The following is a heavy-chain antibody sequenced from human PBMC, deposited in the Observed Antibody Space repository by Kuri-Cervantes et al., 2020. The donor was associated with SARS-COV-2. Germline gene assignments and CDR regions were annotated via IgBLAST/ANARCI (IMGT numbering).Heavy chain of an antibody. J-gene: IGHJ4*02. CDR3: ARENYGDYLAY. CDR2: ISYDGSNK. D-gene: IGHD4-17*01. CDR1: GFTFSSYA. V-gene: IGHV3-30*04. Sequence: GGSLRLSCAASGFTFSSYAMHWVRQAPGKGLEWVAVISYDGSNKYYADSVKGRFTISRDNSKNTLYLQMNSLRAEDTAVYYCARENYGDYLAYWGQGTLVTVSS.